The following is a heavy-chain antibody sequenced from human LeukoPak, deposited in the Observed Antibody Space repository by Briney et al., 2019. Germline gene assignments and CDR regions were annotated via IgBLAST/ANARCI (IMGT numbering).Heavy chain of an antibody. CDR2: IYTSGST. V-gene: IGHV4-61*02. CDR3: ARGPTTVTRAFDY. CDR1: GGSISSSSYY. D-gene: IGHD4-17*01. Sequence: SETLSLTCTVSGGSISSSSYYWSWIRQPAGKGLEWIGRIYTSGSTNYNPSLKSRVTMSVDTSKNQFSLKLSSVTAADTAVYYCARGPTTVTRAFDYWGQGTLVTVSS. J-gene: IGHJ4*02.